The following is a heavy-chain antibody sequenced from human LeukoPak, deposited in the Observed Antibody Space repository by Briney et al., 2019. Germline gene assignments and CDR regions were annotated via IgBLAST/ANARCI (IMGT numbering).Heavy chain of an antibody. Sequence: SETLSLTCTVSGGSISSYYWSWIRQPPGKGLEWIGYIYYSGSTNYNPSLKSRVTISVDTSKNQFSLKLSSVTAADTAVYYCARGYCSGGSCYSGWFDPWGQGTQVTVSS. CDR3: ARGYCSGGSCYSGWFDP. J-gene: IGHJ5*02. CDR1: GGSISSYY. CDR2: IYYSGST. D-gene: IGHD2-15*01. V-gene: IGHV4-59*01.